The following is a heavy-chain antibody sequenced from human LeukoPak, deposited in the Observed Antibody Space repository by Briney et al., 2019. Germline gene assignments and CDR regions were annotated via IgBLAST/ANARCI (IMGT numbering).Heavy chain of an antibody. D-gene: IGHD2-2*01. CDR3: ARALYHTFDY. V-gene: IGHV1-18*04. CDR2: ISANNNNT. J-gene: IGHJ4*02. CDR1: GYSFSNYW. Sequence: GESLKVSCKGSGYSFSNYWIGWVRQAPGQGLEWMGWISANNNNTDNVQKLQGRVTMTTDTSTSTAYMELRSLRSDDTAVYYCARALYHTFDYWGQGTLVTVSS.